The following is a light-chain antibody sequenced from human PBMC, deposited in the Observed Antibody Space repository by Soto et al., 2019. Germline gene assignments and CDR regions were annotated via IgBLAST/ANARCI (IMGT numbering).Light chain of an antibody. V-gene: IGKV4-1*01. J-gene: IGKJ1*01. CDR3: QQYYSTLPS. CDR2: WAS. Sequence: DIVMTQSPDSLAVSLGERATINCKSSQSVLYSSNNKNYLAWYQQKPGQPSKLLIYWASTRESGVPDRFSGSGSGTDFTLTISSLQAEDVAVYYCQQYYSTLPSFGQGTKVEIK. CDR1: QSVLYSSNNKNY.